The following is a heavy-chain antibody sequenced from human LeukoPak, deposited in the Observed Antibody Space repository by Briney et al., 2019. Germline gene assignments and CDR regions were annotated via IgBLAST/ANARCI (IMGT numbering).Heavy chain of an antibody. J-gene: IGHJ6*02. CDR2: ISAYNGNT. V-gene: IGHV1-18*01. CDR3: ARDSNIWKQWLVVDYYYGMDV. CDR1: GYTFTSYG. D-gene: IGHD6-19*01. Sequence: ASVKVSCKASGYTFTSYGIRWVRQAPGQGLEWMGWISAYNGNTNYAQKLQGRVTMTTDTSTSTAYMELRSLRSDDTAVYYCARDSNIWKQWLVVDYYYGMDVWGQGTTVTVSS.